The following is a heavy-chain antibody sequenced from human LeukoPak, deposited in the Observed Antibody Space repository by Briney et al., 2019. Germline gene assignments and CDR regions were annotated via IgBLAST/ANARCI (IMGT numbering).Heavy chain of an antibody. V-gene: IGHV3-9*03. Sequence: GGSLRLSCAASGFTFNDHGMRWVRQAPGKGLEWVSGISWDGRSIGYADSVKGRFTISRDNAKNALYLQMNSLRAEDMALYYCAKESRSGSYPYYFDFWGQGTLVTVSS. CDR3: AKESRSGSYPYYFDF. J-gene: IGHJ4*02. D-gene: IGHD1-26*01. CDR2: ISWDGRSI. CDR1: GFTFNDHG.